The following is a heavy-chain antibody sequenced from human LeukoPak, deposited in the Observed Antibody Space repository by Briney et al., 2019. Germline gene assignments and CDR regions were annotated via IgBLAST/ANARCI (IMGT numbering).Heavy chain of an antibody. D-gene: IGHD1-26*01. CDR1: GFTFSGHW. Sequence: GGSLRLSCAASGFTFSGHWMSWVRQAPGKGLEWVANIKEDGSEICYVDSVRGRFTISRDNAKNSLYLQMNSLRVEDTAVYYCARDWSDLTTNPPDYWGQGTLVTVSS. CDR3: ARDWSDLTTNPPDY. J-gene: IGHJ4*02. CDR2: IKEDGSEI. V-gene: IGHV3-7*01.